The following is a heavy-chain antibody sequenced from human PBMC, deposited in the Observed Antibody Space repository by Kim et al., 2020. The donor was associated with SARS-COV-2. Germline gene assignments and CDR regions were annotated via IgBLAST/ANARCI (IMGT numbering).Heavy chain of an antibody. CDR3: ARDSALVAVAVSYFDY. D-gene: IGHD6-19*01. Sequence: SVKGRVTISRDNSKYTLYLQMNSLRAEDTAVYYCARDSALVAVAVSYFDYWGQGTLVTVSS. V-gene: IGHV3-30*01. J-gene: IGHJ4*02.